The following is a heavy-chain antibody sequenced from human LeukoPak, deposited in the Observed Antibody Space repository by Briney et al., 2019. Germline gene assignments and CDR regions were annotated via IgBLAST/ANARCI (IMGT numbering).Heavy chain of an antibody. CDR2: IRQDDSEK. V-gene: IGHV3-7*01. J-gene: IGHJ4*02. Sequence: GGSLRLSCSASGFTFSDYWMIWVRQAPGKGLEWVANIRQDDSEKNYVDSVKGRFTISRDNAKFSLYLQMSSLRAEDTAVYYCATDRKAGTWDPRFNYWGQGTLVTVS. CDR3: ATDRKAGTWDPRFNY. D-gene: IGHD1-7*01. CDR1: GFTFSDYW.